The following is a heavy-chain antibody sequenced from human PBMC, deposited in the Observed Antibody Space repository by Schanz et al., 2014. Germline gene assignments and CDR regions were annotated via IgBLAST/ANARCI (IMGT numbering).Heavy chain of an antibody. V-gene: IGHV4-34*01. Sequence: QVQLQQWGAGLLKPSETLSLTCAVYGGSFSGYYWSWIRQPPGKGLEWIAEINHGGSTNYNPSLKSRVTISMHTSKNQFSLKLSSVTAADTAVYYCARGLRPFAELSAYWGQGTPVTVSS. J-gene: IGHJ4*02. CDR2: INHGGST. CDR1: GGSFSGYY. D-gene: IGHD3-10*01. CDR3: ARGLRPFAELSAY.